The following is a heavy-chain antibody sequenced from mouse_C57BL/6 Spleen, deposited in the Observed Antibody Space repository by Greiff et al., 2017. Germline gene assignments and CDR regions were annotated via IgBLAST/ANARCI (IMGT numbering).Heavy chain of an antibody. J-gene: IGHJ3*01. Sequence: VQLQQSGAELVRPGTSVKMSCKASGYTFTNYWIGWAKQRPGHGLAWIGDIYPGGGYTNYNEKFKGKATLTADKSSSTAYMQFSSLTSEDSAIYYCARRDYDQAWFAYWGQGTLVTVSA. V-gene: IGHV1-63*01. CDR2: IYPGGGYT. D-gene: IGHD2-4*01. CDR1: GYTFTNYW. CDR3: ARRDYDQAWFAY.